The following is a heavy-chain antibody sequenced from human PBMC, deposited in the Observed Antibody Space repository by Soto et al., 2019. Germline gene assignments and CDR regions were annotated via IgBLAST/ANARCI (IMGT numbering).Heavy chain of an antibody. CDR1: GGSISSGGYF. V-gene: IGHV4-31*03. CDR2: IYYSGRT. J-gene: IGHJ4*02. D-gene: IGHD6-13*01. Sequence: PSETLSLTCTVSGGSISSGGYFWSWVRQHPGKGLEWIGNIYYSGRTYYNPSLKSRVTISIDTSKNQFSLKLSSVTAADTAVYYCARFAREENPKVGSWYYFDYWGQGTRGT. CDR3: ARFAREENPKVGSWYYFDY.